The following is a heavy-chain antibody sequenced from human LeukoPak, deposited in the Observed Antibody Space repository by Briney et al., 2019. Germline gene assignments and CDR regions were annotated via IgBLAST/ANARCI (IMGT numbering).Heavy chain of an antibody. D-gene: IGHD4-17*01. V-gene: IGHV1-69*04. Sequence: ASVKVSCKASGGTFSSYAISWVRQAPGQGLEWMGRIIPILGIANYAQKFQGRVTITADKSTSTAYMELSSLRSEDTAVYYCARDRYGDYYFDYWGQGTLVTVSS. J-gene: IGHJ4*02. CDR3: ARDRYGDYYFDY. CDR1: GGTFSSYA. CDR2: IIPILGIA.